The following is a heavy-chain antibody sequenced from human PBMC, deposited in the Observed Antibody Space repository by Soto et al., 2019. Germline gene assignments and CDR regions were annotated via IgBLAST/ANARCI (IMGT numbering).Heavy chain of an antibody. Sequence: GGSLRLSCAASGFTFSIYSMTWVRQAPGKGLEWVSLITGTGLTTYYADSVKGRFTISRDNSKNTLYLQMNGLRADDTAVYYCAKAVSGSIRYFDSWGPGTLVTVSS. J-gene: IGHJ4*02. D-gene: IGHD1-26*01. CDR3: AKAVSGSIRYFDS. V-gene: IGHV3-23*01. CDR2: ITGTGLTT. CDR1: GFTFSIYS.